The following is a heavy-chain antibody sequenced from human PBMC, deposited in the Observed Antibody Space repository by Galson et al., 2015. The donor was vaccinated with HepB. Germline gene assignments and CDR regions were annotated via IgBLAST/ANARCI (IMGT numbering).Heavy chain of an antibody. Sequence: SLRLSCAASGFTSSRFWMHWVRQAPGKGLVWVSRLNPDGSFTSYADSVKGRFTVSRDNAKNTLYLHMNSLRAEDTAVYYCARDVYDGSVYYGFDPWGQGTQVTVSS. V-gene: IGHV3-74*01. CDR3: ARDVYDGSVYYGFDP. CDR1: GFTSSRFW. CDR2: LNPDGSFT. D-gene: IGHD3-22*01. J-gene: IGHJ5*02.